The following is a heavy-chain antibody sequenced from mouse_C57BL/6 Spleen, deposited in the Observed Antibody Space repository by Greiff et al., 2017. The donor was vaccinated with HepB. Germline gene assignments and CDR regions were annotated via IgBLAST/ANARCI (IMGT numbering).Heavy chain of an antibody. Sequence: EVMLVESGPGLAKPSQTLSLTCSVPGYSITSDYWNWIRKFPGNKLEYMGYISYSGSTYYNPSLKSRISITRDTSKNQYYLQLNSVTTEDTATYYCARHRTYYYGSSYGYFDVWGTGTTVTVSS. D-gene: IGHD1-1*01. CDR2: ISYSGST. CDR1: GYSITSDY. CDR3: ARHRTYYYGSSYGYFDV. V-gene: IGHV3-8*01. J-gene: IGHJ1*03.